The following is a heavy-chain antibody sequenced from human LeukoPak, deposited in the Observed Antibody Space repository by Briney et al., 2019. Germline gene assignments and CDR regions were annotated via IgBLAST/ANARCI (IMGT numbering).Heavy chain of an antibody. Sequence: SETLSLTCTVSGGSISSYYWSWIRQPAGKGLKWIGRIYTSGSTNYNPSLKSRVTMSVDTSKNQFSLKLSSVTAADTAVYYCARVPWDSSGWPYFDYWGQGTLVTVSS. CDR1: GGSISSYY. J-gene: IGHJ4*02. CDR3: ARVPWDSSGWPYFDY. V-gene: IGHV4-4*07. D-gene: IGHD6-19*01. CDR2: IYTSGST.